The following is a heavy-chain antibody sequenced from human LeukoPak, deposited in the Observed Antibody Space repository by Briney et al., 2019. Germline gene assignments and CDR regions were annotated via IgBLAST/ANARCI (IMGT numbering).Heavy chain of an antibody. CDR3: ARDGARSWYGEDY. Sequence: ASVKVSCKASGYTFTGYYMHWVRQAPGQGLEWMGWINPYSGGTNYAQKFQGRVTMTRDTSISTAYMELSRLRSDDTAVYYCARDGARSWYGEDYWGQGTLVTVSS. CDR1: GYTFTGYY. V-gene: IGHV1-2*02. D-gene: IGHD6-13*01. J-gene: IGHJ4*02. CDR2: INPYSGGT.